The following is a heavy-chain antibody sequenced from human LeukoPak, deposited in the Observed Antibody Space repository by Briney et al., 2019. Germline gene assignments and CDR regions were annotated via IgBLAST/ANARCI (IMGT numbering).Heavy chain of an antibody. CDR2: INHSRST. CDR3: ARHRWRGITMVRGVTGTNWFDP. V-gene: IGHV4-34*01. Sequence: PSETLSLTCVVYGGSFSGYYWSWIRQPPGKGLEWIGEINHSRSTNYNPSLKSRVTISVDTSKNQFSLKLSSVTAADTAVYYCARHRWRGITMVRGVTGTNWFDPWGQGTLVTVSS. D-gene: IGHD3-10*01. CDR1: GGSFSGYY. J-gene: IGHJ5*02.